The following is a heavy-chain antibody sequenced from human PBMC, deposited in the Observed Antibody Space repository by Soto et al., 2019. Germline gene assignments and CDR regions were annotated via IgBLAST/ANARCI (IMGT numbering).Heavy chain of an antibody. CDR1: GYTFTSYG. Sequence: QVQLVQSGAEVKKPGASVKVSCKASGYTFTSYGISWVRQAPGQGLEGMGWISAYNGNTNYAQKLQGRVTMTTDTSTSTGYMELRSLRSDDTAGYYCARDEAWIERGFDYWGQGTLVTVSS. CDR3: ARDEAWIERGFDY. D-gene: IGHD5-12*01. V-gene: IGHV1-18*01. J-gene: IGHJ4*02. CDR2: ISAYNGNT.